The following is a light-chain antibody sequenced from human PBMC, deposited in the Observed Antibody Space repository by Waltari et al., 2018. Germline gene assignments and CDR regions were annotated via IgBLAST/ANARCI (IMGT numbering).Light chain of an antibody. Sequence: QTVVTQEPSFSVSPGGTVTPTCGFTSGSVPSGHYPGWYQQTPGQAPRTLIYRTNTRSSGVPDRFSGSIVGNKAALTITGAQADDESDYYCVMYVGSGIWVFGGGTKLTVL. CDR2: RTN. J-gene: IGLJ3*02. CDR3: VMYVGSGIWV. CDR1: SGSVPSGHY. V-gene: IGLV8-61*01.